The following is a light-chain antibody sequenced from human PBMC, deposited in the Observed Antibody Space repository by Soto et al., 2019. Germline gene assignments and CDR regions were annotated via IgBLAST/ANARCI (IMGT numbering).Light chain of an antibody. V-gene: IGKV3-11*01. CDR3: QQRSNWPPRFT. CDR1: QSVSSY. CDR2: DAS. J-gene: IGKJ3*01. Sequence: EILFTQSPATPSLSPGEKNTLSCRASQSVSSYLAWYQQKPGQAPRLLIYDASNRATGIPARFSGSGSGTDFTLTISSLEPEDFAVYYCQQRSNWPPRFTFGPGTKVDIK.